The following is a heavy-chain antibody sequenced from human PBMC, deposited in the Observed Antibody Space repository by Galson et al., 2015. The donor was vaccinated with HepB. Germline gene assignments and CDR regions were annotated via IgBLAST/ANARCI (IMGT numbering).Heavy chain of an antibody. J-gene: IGHJ4*02. V-gene: IGHV1-18*04. Sequence: SVKVSCKASGYTFTSYAIGWVRQAPGQGLEWMGWISVYSGNTDYAQKLRDRVTMTADTFTGTAYMELRSLRSDDTAVYYCARGGDYDLLTGYLYFDFWGQGSLVTVSS. CDR3: ARGGDYDLLTGYLYFDF. CDR2: ISVYSGNT. D-gene: IGHD3-9*01. CDR1: GYTFTSYA.